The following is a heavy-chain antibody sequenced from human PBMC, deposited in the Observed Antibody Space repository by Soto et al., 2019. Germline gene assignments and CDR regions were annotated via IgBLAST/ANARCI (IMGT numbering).Heavy chain of an antibody. CDR2: IYYSGST. J-gene: IGHJ5*02. D-gene: IGHD3-3*01. Sequence: QLQLQESGPGLVKPSETLSLTCTVSGGSISSSSYYWGWIRQPPGKGLEWIGSIYYSGSTYYNPSLKSRVNISVDTTKNQFYLKLSSVTAADTAVYYCARHNDFWSGYSWWFGPWGQGTLVTVSS. V-gene: IGHV4-39*01. CDR3: ARHNDFWSGYSWWFGP. CDR1: GGSISSSSYY.